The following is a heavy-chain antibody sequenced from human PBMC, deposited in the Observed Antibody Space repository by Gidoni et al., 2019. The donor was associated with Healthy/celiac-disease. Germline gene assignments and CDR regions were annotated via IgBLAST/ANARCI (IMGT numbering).Heavy chain of an antibody. Sequence: QVQLVESGGGVVQPARSLRLSCPASGFTFSSYGMHWVRQAPGKGLEWVAVISYDGSNKYYADSVKGRFTISRDNSKNTLYLQMNSLRAEDTAVYYCAKERTGTPTPWGQGTLVTVSS. CDR1: GFTFSSYG. V-gene: IGHV3-30*18. J-gene: IGHJ5*02. D-gene: IGHD1-7*01. CDR2: ISYDGSNK. CDR3: AKERTGTPTP.